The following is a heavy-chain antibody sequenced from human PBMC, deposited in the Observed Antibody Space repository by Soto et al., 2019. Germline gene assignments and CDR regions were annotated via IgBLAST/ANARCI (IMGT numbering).Heavy chain of an antibody. D-gene: IGHD2-21*01. Sequence: GSLRLSCAASGFTFSSYWMHWVRQAPGKGLVWVSRINSDGSSTSYADSVKGRFTISRDNAKNTLYLQMNSLRAEDTAVYYCARGMGIAVYTNWFDPWGQGTLVTVSS. V-gene: IGHV3-74*01. J-gene: IGHJ5*02. CDR1: GFTFSSYW. CDR2: INSDGSST. CDR3: ARGMGIAVYTNWFDP.